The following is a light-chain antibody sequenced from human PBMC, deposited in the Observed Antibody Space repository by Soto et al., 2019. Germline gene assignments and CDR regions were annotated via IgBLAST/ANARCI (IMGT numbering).Light chain of an antibody. Sequence: DIVMTQSPDSLALSLGERATINCKSSQSVFYDSNNMNYLAWYQQRPGQPPKLLIYWASTRQSGVPDRISGSGSGTDFALTIGSLQADDVGVYYCQQHYSSPYTFGQGTKLEI. CDR2: WAS. V-gene: IGKV4-1*01. CDR3: QQHYSSPYT. CDR1: QSVFYDSNNMNY. J-gene: IGKJ2*01.